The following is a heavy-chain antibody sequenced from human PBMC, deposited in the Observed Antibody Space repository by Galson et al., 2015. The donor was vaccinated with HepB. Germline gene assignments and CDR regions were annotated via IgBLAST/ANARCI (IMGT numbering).Heavy chain of an antibody. CDR2: IRYDGSNE. CDR1: GFTFSNYG. V-gene: IGHV3-30*02. CDR3: AKVGGENYFGPGSYYIFQYGMDV. Sequence: SLRLSCAASGFTFSNYGMHWVRQAPGKGLEWVAFIRYDGSNEYYADSVKGRFTISRDNSKNTLYLQMNSLRAEDTAVYYFAKVGGENYFGPGSYYIFQYGMDVWGQGTTVTVSS. D-gene: IGHD3-10*01. J-gene: IGHJ6*02.